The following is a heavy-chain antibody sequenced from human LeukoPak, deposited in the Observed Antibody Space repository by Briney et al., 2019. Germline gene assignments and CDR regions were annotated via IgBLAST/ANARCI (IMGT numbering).Heavy chain of an antibody. V-gene: IGHV4-34*01. CDR1: GRSFRGYY. D-gene: IGHD6-6*01. CDR2: INHSGST. Sequence: SETLSLTCAVYGRSFRGYYWSWLRQPPGKGLEWIGEINHSGSTNYNPSLKSRVTISVDTSKNQFSLKLSSVTAADTAVYYCARGTKQLKTYYYMDVWGKGTTVTVSS. J-gene: IGHJ6*03. CDR3: ARGTKQLKTYYYMDV.